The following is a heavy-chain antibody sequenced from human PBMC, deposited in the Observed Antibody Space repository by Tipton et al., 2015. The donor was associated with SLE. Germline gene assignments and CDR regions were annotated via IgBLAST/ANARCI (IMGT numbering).Heavy chain of an antibody. D-gene: IGHD3-10*01. CDR2: IYYSGST. J-gene: IGHJ2*01. CDR3: ARVLWFGEADWYFDL. CDR1: GGSISSYY. V-gene: IGHV4-59*12. Sequence: TLSLTCTVSGGSISSYYWSWIRQPPGKGLEWIGYIYYSGSTDYNPSLKSRVTMSVDMSKNQFSLKLNSVTAADTAVYYCARVLWFGEADWYFDLWGRGTLVTVSS.